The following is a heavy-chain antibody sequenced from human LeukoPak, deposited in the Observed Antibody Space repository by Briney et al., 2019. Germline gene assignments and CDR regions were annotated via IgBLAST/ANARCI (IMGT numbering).Heavy chain of an antibody. CDR1: GFTFSSYS. V-gene: IGHV3-21*01. Sequence: GGSLRLSCAASGFTFSSYSMNWVRQAPGKGLEWVSSISSSSSYIYYADSVKGRFTISRDNAKNSLYLQMNSLRAEDTAVYYCARDRPYYYGSGSSYGMDVWGQGTTATVSS. CDR3: ARDRPYYYGSGSSYGMDV. D-gene: IGHD3-10*01. J-gene: IGHJ6*02. CDR2: ISSSSSYI.